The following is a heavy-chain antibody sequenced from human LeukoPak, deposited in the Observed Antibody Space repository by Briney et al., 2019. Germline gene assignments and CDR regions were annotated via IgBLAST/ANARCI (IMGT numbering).Heavy chain of an antibody. D-gene: IGHD3-10*02. CDR1: GFTFSSYG. CDR3: AELVITMIGGV. CDR2: ISYDGSNK. Sequence: AGGSLRLSCAASGFTFSSYGIHWVRQAPGKGLEWVTFISYDGSNKYHADSVKGRFTISRDNSKNTVYLQMNSLRAEDTAVYYCAELVITMIGGVWGKGTTVTISS. V-gene: IGHV3-30*02. J-gene: IGHJ6*04.